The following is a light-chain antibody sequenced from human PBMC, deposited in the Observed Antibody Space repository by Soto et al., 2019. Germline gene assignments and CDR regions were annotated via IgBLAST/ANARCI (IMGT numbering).Light chain of an antibody. Sequence: DIQMTQSPSSLSASVGDRVNITCRASQDISNYLAWYQQKPGEVPKLLIYGASTLQSGVPSRFSGSGSGTDFTLTISSLQPEDVATYYCQRYNSAPQTFGQGTKVEIK. V-gene: IGKV1-27*01. CDR2: GAS. J-gene: IGKJ1*01. CDR1: QDISNY. CDR3: QRYNSAPQT.